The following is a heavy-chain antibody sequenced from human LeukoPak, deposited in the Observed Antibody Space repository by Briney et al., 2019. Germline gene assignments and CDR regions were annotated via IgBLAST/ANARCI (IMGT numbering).Heavy chain of an antibody. J-gene: IGHJ6*02. Sequence: GGSLRLSCAASGFTVNTNYMSWVRQPPGKGLEWVSVIYSGGGTSYADSVKGRFTISRDNSENTVYLQLNSLRAEDTAVYYCARGFSPRDYYYGMDVWGQGTTVTVSS. CDR2: IYSGGGT. V-gene: IGHV3-53*01. CDR1: GFTVNTNY. CDR3: ARGFSPRDYYYGMDV.